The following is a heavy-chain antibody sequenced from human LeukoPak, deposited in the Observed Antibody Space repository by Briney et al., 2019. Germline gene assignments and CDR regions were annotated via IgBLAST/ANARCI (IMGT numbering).Heavy chain of an antibody. CDR2: MNPKSGNT. CDR1: GYTFTRYD. V-gene: IGHV1-8*01. CDR3: ARGYSPTLRTTGNDY. Sequence: SVKVSCKASGYTFTRYDINWVRQATGQGLEWMGWMNPKSGNTGHAQKFQGRVTMTRDTSINTAYLEFYSLRSEDTAVYYCARGYSPTLRTTGNDYWGQGTLVTVSS. D-gene: IGHD1-1*01. J-gene: IGHJ4*02.